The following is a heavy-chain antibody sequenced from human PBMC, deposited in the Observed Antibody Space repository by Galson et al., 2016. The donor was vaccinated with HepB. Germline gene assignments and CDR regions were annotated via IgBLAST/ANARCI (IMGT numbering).Heavy chain of an antibody. J-gene: IGHJ3*02. CDR2: ISTDGSST. Sequence: SLRLSCAAAGFPFSSFAMHWVRQAPGKGLEYVSSISTDGSSTSYADSVKGRSIISRDNSKNTLHLQMNSLTTDDTAVYFCARGRMVVVTTIGDALDKWGQGTLVTVSS. CDR3: ARGRMVVVTTIGDALDK. CDR1: GFPFSSFA. V-gene: IGHV3-64*04. D-gene: IGHD2-21*02.